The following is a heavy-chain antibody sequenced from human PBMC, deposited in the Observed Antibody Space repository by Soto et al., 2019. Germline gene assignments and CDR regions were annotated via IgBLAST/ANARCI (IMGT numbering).Heavy chain of an antibody. Sequence: QVQLVESGGGVVQPGRSLRLSCAASGFTFSSYAMHWVRQAPGKGLEWVAVISYDGSNKYYADSVKGRFTISRDNSKNTLYLQMNSLRAEDTAVYYCARDAPLAWFDPWGQGTLVTVSS. J-gene: IGHJ5*02. CDR2: ISYDGSNK. CDR1: GFTFSSYA. CDR3: ARDAPLAWFDP. V-gene: IGHV3-30-3*01.